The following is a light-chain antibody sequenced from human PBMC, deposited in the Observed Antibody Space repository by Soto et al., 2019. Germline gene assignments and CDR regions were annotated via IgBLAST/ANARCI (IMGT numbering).Light chain of an antibody. CDR3: HQTYSTQWT. J-gene: IGKJ1*01. CDR1: QTISNH. Sequence: DIQMTQSPTSLSASVGDRVTITCRASQTISNHLNWYQQKPGKAPKLLIYTAYSLQSGVPSRFSGSGSGTDFTLTISSLQPEDFATYYCHQTYSTQWTFGQGTKVKVK. CDR2: TAY. V-gene: IGKV1-39*01.